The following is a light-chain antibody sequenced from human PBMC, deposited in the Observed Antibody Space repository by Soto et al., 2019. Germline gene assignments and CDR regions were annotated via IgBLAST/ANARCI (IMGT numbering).Light chain of an antibody. Sequence: DIQMTQSPSTLSASVGDRVTITCRASQSISNSLAWYQQKPGKAPKLLIYNASSLESGVTLRFSVSDSGTEFTLTISSVQPDDFATYYCQQYNSYWTFGQGTKVEIK. J-gene: IGKJ1*01. V-gene: IGKV1-5*03. CDR3: QQYNSYWT. CDR1: QSISNS. CDR2: NAS.